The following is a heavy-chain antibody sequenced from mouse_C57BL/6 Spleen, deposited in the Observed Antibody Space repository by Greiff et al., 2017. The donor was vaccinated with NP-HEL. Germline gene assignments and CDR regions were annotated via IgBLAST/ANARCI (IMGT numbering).Heavy chain of an antibody. Sequence: QVQLKQSGAELVKPGASVKISCKASGYAFSSYWMNWVKQRPGKGLEWIGQIYPGDGDTNYNGKFKGKATLTADKSSSTAYMQLSSLTSEDSAVYFCARSHHYDFYAMDYWGQGTSVTVSS. D-gene: IGHD2-4*01. CDR3: ARSHHYDFYAMDY. J-gene: IGHJ4*01. V-gene: IGHV1-80*01. CDR1: GYAFSSYW. CDR2: IYPGDGDT.